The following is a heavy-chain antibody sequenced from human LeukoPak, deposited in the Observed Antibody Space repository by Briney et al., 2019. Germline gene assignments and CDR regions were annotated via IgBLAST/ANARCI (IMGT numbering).Heavy chain of an antibody. CDR2: INHSGST. Sequence: SQTLSLTCTVSGGSISSGGYYWSWIRQPPGKGLEWIGEINHSGSTNYNPSLKSRVTISVDTSKNQFSLKLSSVTAADTAVYYCARGWNSGYDQYYFDYWGQGTLVTVSS. J-gene: IGHJ4*02. CDR1: GGSISSGGYY. D-gene: IGHD5-12*01. CDR3: ARGWNSGYDQYYFDY. V-gene: IGHV4-30-2*01.